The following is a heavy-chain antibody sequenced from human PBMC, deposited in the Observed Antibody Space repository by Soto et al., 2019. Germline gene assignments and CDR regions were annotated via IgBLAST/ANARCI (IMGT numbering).Heavy chain of an antibody. CDR2: INSDGSST. D-gene: IGHD5-18*01. V-gene: IGHV3-74*01. CDR1: GFTFSSYW. CDR3: ASRYRYGGGGCPDS. J-gene: IGHJ4*02. Sequence: EVQLVESGGGLVQPGGSLRLSCAASGFTFSSYWMHWVRQAPGKGLVWVSRINSDGSSTCYVDSVKGRFTISRDNAKNTQYQQMSSLRAEETDVYYCASRYRYGGGGCPDSWGQGTLVTVSS.